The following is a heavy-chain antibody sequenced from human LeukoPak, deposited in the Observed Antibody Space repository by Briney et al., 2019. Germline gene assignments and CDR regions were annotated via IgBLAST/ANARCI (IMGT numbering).Heavy chain of an antibody. CDR2: VSPPGGGT. CDR3: ARDLAWGAFDY. D-gene: IGHD7-27*01. V-gene: IGHV3-23*01. Sequence: GGALRLSCAASGFTFSNHGMNWVRQAPGKGLEWLSGVSPPGGGTYYADSVKGRFTISRDDSKNTLSLQMNSLRVEDTAVYYCARDLAWGAFDYWGQGTLVTVSS. J-gene: IGHJ4*02. CDR1: GFTFSNHG.